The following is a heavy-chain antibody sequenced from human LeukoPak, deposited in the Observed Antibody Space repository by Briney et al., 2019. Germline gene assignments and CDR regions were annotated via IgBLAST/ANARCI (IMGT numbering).Heavy chain of an antibody. D-gene: IGHD3-22*01. J-gene: IGHJ4*02. CDR1: GLTFSNYW. CDR3: AKVPPDYYDSSGYSWYFDY. V-gene: IGHV3-7*03. Sequence: GGSLRLSCAASGLTFSNYWMSWVRQAPGEGLEWVANIKEDGSEKYYVDSVKGRFTISRDNSKNTLYLQMNSLRAEDTAVYYCAKVPPDYYDSSGYSWYFDYWGQGTLVTVSS. CDR2: IKEDGSEK.